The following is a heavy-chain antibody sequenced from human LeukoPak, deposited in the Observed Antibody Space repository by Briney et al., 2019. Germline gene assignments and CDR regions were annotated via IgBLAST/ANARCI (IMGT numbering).Heavy chain of an antibody. CDR1: GGSISGGGYS. J-gene: IGHJ4*02. D-gene: IGHD3-10*01. V-gene: IGHV4-30-2*01. CDR3: ASSRGSSHYYFDY. CDR2: IYHSGST. Sequence: PSETLSLTCAVSGGSISGGGYSWSWIRQPPGKGLEWIGYIYHSGSTYYNPSLKSRVTITVDRSKNQFSLKLSSVTAADTAVYYCASSRGSSHYYFDYWGQGTLVTVSS.